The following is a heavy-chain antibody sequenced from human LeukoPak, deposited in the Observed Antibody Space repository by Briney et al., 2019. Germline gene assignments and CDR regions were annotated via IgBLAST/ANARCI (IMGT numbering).Heavy chain of an antibody. J-gene: IGHJ4*02. CDR3: ARDLWGAGGTNY. CDR2: TYYGEGT. CDR1: GASISPYY. D-gene: IGHD7-27*01. Sequence: SETLSLTCTVSGASISPYYWSWIRQPPGKGLEWIGYTYYGEGTNYNPSLASRVTISADKSKNQFSLKMRSVTAADTAVYYCARDLWGAGGTNYWGQGILVVVSS. V-gene: IGHV4-59*01.